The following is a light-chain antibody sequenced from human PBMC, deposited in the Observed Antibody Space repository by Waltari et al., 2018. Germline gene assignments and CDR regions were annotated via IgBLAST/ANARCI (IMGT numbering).Light chain of an antibody. Sequence: LTQPSSVSGAPGQTVTISCSGSISTIIRGAVDWYRQLPGKAPNLLIYRNDQRPSGGPDRFSGSRSGTSASLAISGLLSEDEADYFCATWDDNLSTHVFGSGTKVTVL. J-gene: IGLJ1*01. CDR2: RND. CDR3: ATWDDNLSTHV. CDR1: ISTIIRGA. V-gene: IGLV1-44*01.